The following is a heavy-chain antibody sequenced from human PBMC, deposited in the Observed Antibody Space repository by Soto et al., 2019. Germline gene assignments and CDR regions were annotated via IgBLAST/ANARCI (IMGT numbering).Heavy chain of an antibody. V-gene: IGHV4-34*01. CDR1: GGSFSGYY. Sequence: QVQLQQWGAGLLKPSETLSLTCAVYGGSFSGYYWSWIRQPPGKGLEWIGEINHSGSTNYNPSLKGRVTISVDTSKNQFSLKLSSVTAADTAVYYCAHSGYAYGGGWFDPWGQGTLVTVSS. J-gene: IGHJ5*02. CDR3: AHSGYAYGGGWFDP. CDR2: INHSGST. D-gene: IGHD5-12*01.